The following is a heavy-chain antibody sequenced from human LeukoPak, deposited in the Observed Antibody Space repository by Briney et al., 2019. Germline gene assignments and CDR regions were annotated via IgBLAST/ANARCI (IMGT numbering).Heavy chain of an antibody. V-gene: IGHV4-39*02. CDR2: IYYSGNT. CDR1: GGSVSSSNYY. CDR3: ARDDFWSGYYSADSY. Sequence: PSETLSLTCTVSGGSVSSSNYYWGWIRQPPGKGLEWVGSIYYSGNTYYNPSLKSRVTISVDTSKNHFSLKLSSVTAADTAVYYCARDDFWSGYYSADSYWGQGTLVTVSS. J-gene: IGHJ4*02. D-gene: IGHD3-3*01.